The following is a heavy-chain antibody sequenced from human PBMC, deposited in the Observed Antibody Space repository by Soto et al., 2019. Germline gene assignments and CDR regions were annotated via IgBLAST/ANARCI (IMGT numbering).Heavy chain of an antibody. D-gene: IGHD6-13*01. J-gene: IGHJ4*02. CDR1: GYTFTSYA. CDR3: ARDGAAAAPTPDY. Sequence: QVPLVQSGAEVKKPGASVKVSCKASGYTFTSYAMHWVRQAPGQRLEWMGWINAGNGNTKYSQKFQGRVTITRDTSASTAYMELSSLRSEDTAVYYCARDGAAAAPTPDYWGQGTLVTVSS. CDR2: INAGNGNT. V-gene: IGHV1-3*01.